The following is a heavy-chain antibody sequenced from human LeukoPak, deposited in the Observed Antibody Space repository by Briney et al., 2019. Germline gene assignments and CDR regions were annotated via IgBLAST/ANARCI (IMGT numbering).Heavy chain of an antibody. V-gene: IGHV4-38-2*02. CDR2: IYHSGST. D-gene: IGHD3-10*01. CDR1: GYSLSSGYY. CDR3: ARVRGTLVEPHPDY. J-gene: IGHJ4*02. Sequence: SETLSLTCTVSGYSLSSGYYWGWIRQPPGKGLEWIGSIYHSGSTYYNPSLKSRVTISVDTSKNQFSLKLSSVTAADTAVYYCARVRGTLVEPHPDYWGQGTLVTVSS.